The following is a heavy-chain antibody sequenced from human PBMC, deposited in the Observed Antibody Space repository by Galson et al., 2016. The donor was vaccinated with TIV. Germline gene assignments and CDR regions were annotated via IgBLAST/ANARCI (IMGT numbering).Heavy chain of an antibody. V-gene: IGHV1-69*13. CDR2: IIPMFGTA. Sequence: SVKVSCKASGVTFSLHAISWVRQAPGQGLEWMGGIIPMFGTANYAQKFQGRATITADESTNTAYMELSSLRSEGAAVYYCARPREGVQHQHYYSMDVWGQGTTITVSS. CDR1: GVTFSLHA. J-gene: IGHJ6*02. CDR3: ARPREGVQHQHYYSMDV. D-gene: IGHD2-2*01.